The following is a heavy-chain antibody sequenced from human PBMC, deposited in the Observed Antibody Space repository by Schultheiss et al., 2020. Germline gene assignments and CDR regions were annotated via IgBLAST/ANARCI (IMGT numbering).Heavy chain of an antibody. Sequence: GGSLRLSCAASGFTFSSYAMSWVRQAPGKGLEWVSAISGSGGSTYYADSVKGRFTISRDNSKNTLYLQMNSLRAEDTAVYYCAKATFRRTGTGDGFDYWGQGTLVTGSS. D-gene: IGHD1-1*01. CDR1: GFTFSSYA. J-gene: IGHJ4*02. CDR2: ISGSGGST. CDR3: AKATFRRTGTGDGFDY. V-gene: IGHV3-23*01.